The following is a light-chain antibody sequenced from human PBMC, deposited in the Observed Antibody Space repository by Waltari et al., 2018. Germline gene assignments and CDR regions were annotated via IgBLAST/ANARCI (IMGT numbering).Light chain of an antibody. CDR3: QQHHNSPYT. Sequence: DIQMTQSPSPLSASVGDRVSITCRASQNINNWLAWSQQKPGQAPRLLIYQASILESEVPSRFSATGSGTEFTLTISGLQPDDFATYHCQQHHNSPYTFGQGTKLEI. V-gene: IGKV1-5*03. CDR2: QAS. CDR1: QNINNW. J-gene: IGKJ2*01.